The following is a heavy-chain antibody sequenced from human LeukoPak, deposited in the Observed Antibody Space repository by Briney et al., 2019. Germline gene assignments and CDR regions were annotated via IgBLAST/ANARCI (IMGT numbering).Heavy chain of an antibody. J-gene: IGHJ4*02. CDR3: ARGTRPGPLLHLAY. Sequence: ASVKVSCKASGYTFTSYYMHWVRQAPGQGLEWMGIINPSGGSTSYAQKFQGRVTMTTDTSTSTAYMELRSLRSGDTAVFYCARGTRPGPLLHLAYWGQGTRVTVSS. V-gene: IGHV1-46*01. CDR2: INPSGGST. CDR1: GYTFTSYY. D-gene: IGHD2-2*01.